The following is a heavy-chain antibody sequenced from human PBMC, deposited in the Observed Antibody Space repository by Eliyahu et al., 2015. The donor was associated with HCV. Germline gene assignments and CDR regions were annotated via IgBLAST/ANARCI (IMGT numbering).Heavy chain of an antibody. Sequence: EVQLVQSGAEMKKPGXSLXISCQGSGYXFDNYWIGWVRQXPGKGLEWMGYIYPGDSDTXYSPSFQGQVXFSADKSISTAYLQWSSLKASDTAIYYCARPSETYKSPFDLWGQGTLVTVSS. J-gene: IGHJ4*02. D-gene: IGHD5-24*01. V-gene: IGHV5-51*01. CDR3: ARPSETYKSPFDL. CDR2: IYPGDSDT. CDR1: GYXFDNYW.